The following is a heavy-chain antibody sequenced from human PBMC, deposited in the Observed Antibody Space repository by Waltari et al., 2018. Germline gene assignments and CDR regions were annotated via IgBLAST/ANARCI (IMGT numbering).Heavy chain of an antibody. CDR1: GYTFPSYY. D-gene: IGHD6-13*01. Sequence: QVQLVQSGAEVKKPGASVKVSCKASGYTFPSYYMHFVRQAPGQGLEWMGIINPSGGSTSYAQKFQGRVTMTRDTSTSTVYMELSSLRSEDTAVYYCARDPAAGTGFDYWGQGTLVTVSS. V-gene: IGHV1-46*01. CDR3: ARDPAAGTGFDY. J-gene: IGHJ4*02. CDR2: INPSGGST.